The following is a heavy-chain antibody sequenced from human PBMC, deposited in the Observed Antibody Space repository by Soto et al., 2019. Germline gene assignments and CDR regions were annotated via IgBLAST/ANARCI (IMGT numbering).Heavy chain of an antibody. CDR2: IGGSGSSA. D-gene: IGHD3-10*01. J-gene: IGHJ5*02. Sequence: EVQLLESGVGLVQPGGSLRLSCAASGFTFKNFAVSWVRQAPGKGMEWVSAIGGSGSSANYADSVKGRFTVSRDDSKSTLYLQMSGLRVDDTALYYCAKDAVAYNGEWDWFDLWGQGTLVTVSS. CDR1: GFTFKNFA. V-gene: IGHV3-23*01. CDR3: AKDAVAYNGEWDWFDL.